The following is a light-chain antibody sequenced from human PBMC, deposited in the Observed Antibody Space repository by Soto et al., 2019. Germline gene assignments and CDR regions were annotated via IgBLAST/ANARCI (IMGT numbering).Light chain of an antibody. CDR2: EAS. J-gene: IGKJ2*01. CDR1: QSVSSY. Sequence: EIVLTQSPATLSLSPGERATLSCRASQSVSSYLAWYQQKPCQAPRRLIYEASNRATGIPARFSGGGSGTDFTLTISSLEPEDFAVYYCQQRFNWPRFTFGQGTKLEIK. V-gene: IGKV3-11*01. CDR3: QQRFNWPRFT.